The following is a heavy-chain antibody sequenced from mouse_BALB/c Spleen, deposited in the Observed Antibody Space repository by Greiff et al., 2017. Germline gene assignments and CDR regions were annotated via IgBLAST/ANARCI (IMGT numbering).Heavy chain of an antibody. Sequence: VQVQQPGAELVKPGASVKLSCKASGYTFTSYWMHWVKQRPGQGLEWIGEINPSNGRTNYNEKFKSKATLTVDKSSSTAYMQLSSLTSEDSAVYYCARLDGDYYGSSRYFDVWGAGTTVTVSS. CDR3: ARLDGDYYGSSRYFDV. D-gene: IGHD1-1*01. CDR1: GYTFTSYW. V-gene: IGHV1S81*02. CDR2: INPSNGRT. J-gene: IGHJ1*01.